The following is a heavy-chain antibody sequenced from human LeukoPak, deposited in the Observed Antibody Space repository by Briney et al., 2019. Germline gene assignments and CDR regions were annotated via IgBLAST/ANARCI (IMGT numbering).Heavy chain of an antibody. Sequence: GGSLRLSCAASGFTFSSKWMHWVRQAPGKGLVWVSRINSDGSATSYADSVKGRFTISRDSAKDSLYLQMNSLRAEDTAVYYCATYQGGELAFDYWGQGTLVTVSS. CDR1: GFTFSSKW. J-gene: IGHJ4*02. D-gene: IGHD1-26*01. V-gene: IGHV3-74*01. CDR2: INSDGSAT. CDR3: ATYQGGELAFDY.